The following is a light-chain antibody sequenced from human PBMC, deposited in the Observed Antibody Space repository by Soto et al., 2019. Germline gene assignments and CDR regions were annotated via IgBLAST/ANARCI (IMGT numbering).Light chain of an antibody. CDR2: SAS. V-gene: IGKV1-39*01. CDR1: QSVLHSYGHTY. Sequence: MTQTPLSSPVTLGQAASISCRSSQSVLHSYGHTYLNLDPQKPGRAPKLLIHSASALPSGVPSRFSGSGSGTEFTLTMSGLQPEDFATYYCQQGHSTPYTFGQGTKVDI. CDR3: QQGHSTPYT. J-gene: IGKJ2*01.